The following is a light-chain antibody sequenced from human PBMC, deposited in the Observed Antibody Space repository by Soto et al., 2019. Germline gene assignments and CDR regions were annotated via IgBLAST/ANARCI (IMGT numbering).Light chain of an antibody. CDR1: SSNIGAGYD. V-gene: IGLV1-40*01. Sequence: QAVVTQPPSVSGDPGQRVTISCTGSSSNIGAGYDVHWYQQLPGTAPKLLIYGNSNRPSGVPDRFSGSKSGTSASLAITGLQAEDEADYYCQSYDSSLSGFYVFGTGTKVTVL. CDR2: GNS. CDR3: QSYDSSLSGFYV. J-gene: IGLJ1*01.